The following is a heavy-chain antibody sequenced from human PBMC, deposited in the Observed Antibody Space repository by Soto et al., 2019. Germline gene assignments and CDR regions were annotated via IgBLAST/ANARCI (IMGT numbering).Heavy chain of an antibody. CDR3: ARGIDEYKGGNY. CDR2: IHPSGSI. V-gene: IGHV4-34*01. J-gene: IGHJ4*02. D-gene: IGHD3-16*01. CDR1: GGSFSNYY. Sequence: QVQLQQWGAGLLKPSETLSLTCAVYGGSFSNYYCSWIRRPQGKGLEWMGEIHPSGSINYNPSLNSRVTMSLDTSKTQFSLRLTSVTAADTAVYYCARGIDEYKGGNYWGQGTLVSVSS.